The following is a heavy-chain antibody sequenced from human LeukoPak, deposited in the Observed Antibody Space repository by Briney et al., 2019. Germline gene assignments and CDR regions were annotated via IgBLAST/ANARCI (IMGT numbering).Heavy chain of an antibody. CDR1: GFTFGTYA. D-gene: IGHD5-12*01. Sequence: QPGGSLRLSCAASGFTFGTYAMTWVRQAPGKGLEWVSALSGSGDNTFYADSVKGRFTISRDNSKNTLYLQMNSLRAEDTAVYYCAKGYSGHDSLSNASWGQGTLVTVSS. CDR3: AKGYSGHDSLSNAS. V-gene: IGHV3-23*01. CDR2: LSGSGDNT. J-gene: IGHJ5*02.